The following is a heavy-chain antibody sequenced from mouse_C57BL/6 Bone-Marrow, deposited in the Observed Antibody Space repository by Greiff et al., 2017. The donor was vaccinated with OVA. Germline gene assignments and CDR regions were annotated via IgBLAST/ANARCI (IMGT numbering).Heavy chain of an antibody. J-gene: IGHJ2*01. CDR1: GYTFTDHY. Sequence: VQLQQSGAEVVRPGASVKLSCKASGYTFTDHYINWVKQRPGQGLEWIARIYPGSGNPYYNEKFKGKATLTAEKSSNTAYMQLSSLPSEDSAVYFCTRDDGYFFDYGGQGTTLTVSA. CDR3: TRDDGYFFDY. V-gene: IGHV1-76*01. CDR2: IYPGSGNP. D-gene: IGHD2-3*01.